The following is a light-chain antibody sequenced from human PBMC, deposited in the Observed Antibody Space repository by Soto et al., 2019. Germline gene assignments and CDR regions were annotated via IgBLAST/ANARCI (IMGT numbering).Light chain of an antibody. CDR2: DVS. J-gene: IGLJ1*01. CDR1: SSDVGGYNY. CDR3: SSYTSSPTYV. V-gene: IGLV2-14*03. Sequence: QSALTQPASVSGSPGQSITISCTGTSSDVGGYNYVSWYQHHPGKAPKLMIYDVSNRPSGVSNRFSASKSGNTASLTISGLQAEDEADYYCSSYTSSPTYVFGTGTKVTVL.